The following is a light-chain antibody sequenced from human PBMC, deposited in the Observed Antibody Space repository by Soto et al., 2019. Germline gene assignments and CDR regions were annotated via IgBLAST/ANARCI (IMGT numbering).Light chain of an antibody. CDR2: GAS. CDR1: QSVSSSH. Sequence: EILMTQSPATLSVSPGERATLSCRASQSVSSSHLAWYQQKPGQAPRLLIYGASSRATGIPDRFSGSGSGTDFTLTISRLEPEDFVVYYCQQYGSSTPLTFGGGTKVDIK. CDR3: QQYGSSTPLT. J-gene: IGKJ4*01. V-gene: IGKV3-20*01.